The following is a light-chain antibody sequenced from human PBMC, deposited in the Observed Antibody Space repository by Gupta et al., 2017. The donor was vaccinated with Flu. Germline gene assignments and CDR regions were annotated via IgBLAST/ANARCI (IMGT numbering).Light chain of an antibody. CDR3: HQYYSIPVT. CDR2: WAS. CDR1: QSVIYNSNSKNY. J-gene: IGKJ2*01. V-gene: IGKV4-1*01. Sequence: NCKSSQSVIYNSNSKNYLAWYQQKPGQSPKVLIYWASTRESGVPDRFSGSGSGTDFTLTSSSLQAEDVAIYFCHQYYSIPVTFGQGTKLEI.